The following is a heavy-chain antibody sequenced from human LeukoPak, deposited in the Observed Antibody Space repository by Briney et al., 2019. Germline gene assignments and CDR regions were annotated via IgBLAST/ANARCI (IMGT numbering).Heavy chain of an antibody. V-gene: IGHV4-59*08. CDR2: IYYSGSS. CDR1: GGSISNYY. Sequence: PSETLSLTCTVSGGSISNYYRSWLRHPPGKGLEWIGYIYYSGSSNYNPSLKSRVTISVDTYKNQFSLKLSSVPAADTAVYFCVRRTYSSDYYYFDYWGQGTLVTVSS. D-gene: IGHD6-19*01. CDR3: VRRTYSSDYYYFDY. J-gene: IGHJ4*02.